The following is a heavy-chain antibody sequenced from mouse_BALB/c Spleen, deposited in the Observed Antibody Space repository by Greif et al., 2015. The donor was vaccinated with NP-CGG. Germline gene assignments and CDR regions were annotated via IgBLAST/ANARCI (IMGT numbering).Heavy chain of an antibody. CDR2: IDPFNGGT. J-gene: IGHJ3*01. Sequence: SGPELMKPGASVKISCKASGYSFTSYYMHWVKQSHGKSLEWIGYIDPFNGGTSYNQKFKGKATLTVDKSSSTAYMHLSSLTSEDSAVYYCARGGGYVIAYWGQGTLVTVSA. CDR1: GYSFTSYY. CDR3: ARGGGYVIAY. D-gene: IGHD3-2*02. V-gene: IGHV1S135*01.